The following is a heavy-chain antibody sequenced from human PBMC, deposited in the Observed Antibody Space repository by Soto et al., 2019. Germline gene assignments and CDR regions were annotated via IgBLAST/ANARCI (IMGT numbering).Heavy chain of an antibody. J-gene: IGHJ4*02. CDR3: AKDISTYYYDSSGYLDY. CDR1: GFTFDDYA. V-gene: IGHV3-9*01. CDR2: ISWNSGSI. D-gene: IGHD3-22*01. Sequence: GGSLRLSCAASGFTFDDYAMHWVRQAPGKGLEWVSGISWNSGSIGYADSVKGRFTISRDNAKNSLYLQMNSLRAEDTALYYCAKDISTYYYDSSGYLDYWGQGTLVTVSS.